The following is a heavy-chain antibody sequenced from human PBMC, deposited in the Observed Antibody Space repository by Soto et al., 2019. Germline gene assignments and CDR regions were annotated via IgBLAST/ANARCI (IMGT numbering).Heavy chain of an antibody. CDR1: GVTFSSET. D-gene: IGHD3-10*01. Sequence: QVQLVQSGADVKKPGSSVKVSCQASGVTFSSETLGWVRQAPGQGLEWVGGIIPLFGTASYVQKFQGRVTITADESTSTVYMELSSLRSDDTAVYFCATELGENPASPFDAWGQGTLVTVSS. J-gene: IGHJ4*02. CDR2: IIPLFGTA. CDR3: ATELGENPASPFDA. V-gene: IGHV1-69*01.